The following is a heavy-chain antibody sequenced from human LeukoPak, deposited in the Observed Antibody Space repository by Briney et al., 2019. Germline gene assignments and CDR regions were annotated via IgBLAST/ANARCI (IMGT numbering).Heavy chain of an antibody. Sequence: ASVKVSCKASGYTFTAYYLHWVRQAPGQGLEWMGWMNPNSGDTNYAQKFQGRVTMTRDTSITTAYMELSGLTSDDTAMYYCARDCMGDCATTSCYLAFWGQGALVTVSS. D-gene: IGHD2-2*01. CDR3: ARDCMGDCATTSCYLAF. CDR1: GYTFTAYY. J-gene: IGHJ4*02. CDR2: MNPNSGDT. V-gene: IGHV1-2*02.